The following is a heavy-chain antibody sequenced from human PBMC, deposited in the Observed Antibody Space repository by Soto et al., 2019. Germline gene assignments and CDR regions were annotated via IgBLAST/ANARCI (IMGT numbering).Heavy chain of an antibody. CDR3: ARGDNYFPPPPHHV. V-gene: IGHV1-18*01. D-gene: IGHD3-10*01. Sequence: QVQLVQSGDEVRKPGSSVKVSCKASGYIFVNYGIAWVRQAPGQGLEWMGWISPYSGNTHYASKAGGRPPRTTDPSPNKAYRARGSLTPDATAVYYWARGDNYFPPPPHHVWAQGTPAT. J-gene: IGHJ6*02. CDR1: GYIFVNYG. CDR2: ISPYSGNT.